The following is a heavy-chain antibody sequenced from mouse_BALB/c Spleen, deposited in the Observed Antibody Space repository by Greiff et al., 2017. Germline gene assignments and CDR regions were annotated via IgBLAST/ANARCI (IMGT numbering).Heavy chain of an antibody. CDR3: ARDDGNFYFDY. V-gene: IGHV3-6*02. J-gene: IGHJ2*01. CDR2: ISYDGSN. CDR1: GYSITSGYY. Sequence: VQLKESGPGLVKPSQSLSLTCSVTGYSITSGYYWNWIRQFPGNKLEWMGYISYDGSNNYNPSLKNRISITRDTSKNQFFLKLNSVTTEDTATYYCARDDGNFYFDYWGQGTTLTVSS. D-gene: IGHD2-1*01.